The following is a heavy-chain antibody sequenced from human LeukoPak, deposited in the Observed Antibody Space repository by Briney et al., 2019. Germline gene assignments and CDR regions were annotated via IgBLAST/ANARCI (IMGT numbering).Heavy chain of an antibody. D-gene: IGHD3-10*01. CDR1: VYTFSTTG. Sequence: ASVKVSCKASVYTFSTTGISWLRQAPGQGLEWMGWISAYNGNTDYAQNLRGRLIMTTDTSTSTAYMELRRLRSDDTAVYYCARDSVDGSGSCYNDSPVYWGQGTLVTVSS. J-gene: IGHJ4*02. CDR3: ARDSVDGSGSCYNDSPVY. CDR2: ISAYNGNT. V-gene: IGHV1-18*01.